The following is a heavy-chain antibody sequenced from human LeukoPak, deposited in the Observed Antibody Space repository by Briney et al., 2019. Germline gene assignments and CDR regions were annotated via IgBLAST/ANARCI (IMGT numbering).Heavy chain of an antibody. Sequence: QPGGSLRLSCAASGFTVSSNYMSWVRQAPGKGLEWVSVIYNGGTTYYADSVKGRFTISRDNSKNTLFLQMNSLRAEDTAVYYCARAKFRMNYYYYGMDVWGQGTTVTVSS. CDR3: ARAKFRMNYYYYGMDV. CDR2: IYNGGTT. V-gene: IGHV3-66*01. J-gene: IGHJ6*02. CDR1: GFTVSSNY. D-gene: IGHD2/OR15-2a*01.